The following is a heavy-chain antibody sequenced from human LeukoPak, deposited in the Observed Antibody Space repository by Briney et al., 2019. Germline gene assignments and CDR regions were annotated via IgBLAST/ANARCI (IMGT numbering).Heavy chain of an antibody. CDR1: GFTLINSA. V-gene: IGHV1-58*01. Sequence: GTSVKVSCKASGFTLINSAAQWVRQARGQRLEWVGWIIVGSGQTRYAQKFQERVTITRDMSTSTAFLELSSLRSEDSAVYYCAAGDTLVRGVIIPFAPWGQGTLVTVSS. CDR3: AAGDTLVRGVIIPFAP. CDR2: IIVGSGQT. J-gene: IGHJ5*02. D-gene: IGHD3-10*01.